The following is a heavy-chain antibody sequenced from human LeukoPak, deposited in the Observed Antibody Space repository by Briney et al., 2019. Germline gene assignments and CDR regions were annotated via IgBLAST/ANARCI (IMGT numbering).Heavy chain of an antibody. CDR3: ASGGRRVGPRYDY. V-gene: IGHV4-34*01. Sequence: KPSETLSLTCAVYGGSFSGYYWSWIRQPPGKGLEWIGEINHSGSTNYNPSLESRVTISVDTSKNQFSLKLSSVTAADTAVYYCASGGRRVGPRYDYWGQGTLVTVSS. CDR1: GGSFSGYY. CDR2: INHSGST. D-gene: IGHD2-15*01. J-gene: IGHJ4*02.